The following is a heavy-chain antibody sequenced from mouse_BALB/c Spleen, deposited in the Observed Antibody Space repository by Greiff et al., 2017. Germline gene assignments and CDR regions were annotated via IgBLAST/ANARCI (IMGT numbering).Heavy chain of an antibody. J-gene: IGHJ2*01. V-gene: IGHV1-87*01. Sequence: VQLQQSGAELARPGASVKLSCKASGYTFTSYWMQWVKQRPGQGLEWIGAIYPGDGDTRYTQKFKGKATLTADKSSSTAYMQLSSLASEDSAVYYCARSWDNWGQGTTLTVSS. CDR2: IYPGDGDT. CDR3: ARSWDN. CDR1: GYTFTSYW.